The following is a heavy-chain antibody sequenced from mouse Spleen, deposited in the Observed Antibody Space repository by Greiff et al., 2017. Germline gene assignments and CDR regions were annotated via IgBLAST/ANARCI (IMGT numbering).Heavy chain of an antibody. J-gene: IGHJ4*01. CDR1: GFTFSDYG. CDR3: ATGTFYAMDY. V-gene: IGHV5-17*01. Sequence: EVKLVESGGGLVTPGGSLKLSCAASGFTFSDYGMHWVRQAPEKGLEWVAYISSGSSTIYYADTVKGRFTISRDNAKNTLFLQMTSLRSEDTAMYYCATGTFYAMDYWGQGTSVTVSS. CDR2: ISSGSSTI. D-gene: IGHD4-1*01.